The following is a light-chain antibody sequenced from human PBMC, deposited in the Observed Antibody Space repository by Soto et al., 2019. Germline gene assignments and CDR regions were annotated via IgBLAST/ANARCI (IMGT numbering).Light chain of an antibody. J-gene: IGLJ1*01. CDR1: SSDVGGYYY. CDR2: DVN. Sequence: QSVLTQPRSVSGSPGQSVTISCTGTSSDVGGYYYVSWFQQHPGKAPKLLIYDVNKRPSGVPDRFSASKAGTTASLTISGLQVEDEADYYCSSYAGSYTLYLFGTGTKVTV. V-gene: IGLV2-11*01. CDR3: SSYAGSYTLYL.